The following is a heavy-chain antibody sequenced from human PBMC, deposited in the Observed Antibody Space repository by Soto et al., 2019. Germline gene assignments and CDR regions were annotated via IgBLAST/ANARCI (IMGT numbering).Heavy chain of an antibody. V-gene: IGHV1-8*01. CDR3: ARGGPFDYYGSGSYYQRGYYYYYMDV. Sequence: ASVKVSCKASGYTFTSYDINWLRQATGQGLEWMGWMNPNSGNTGYAQKFQGRVTMTRNTSISTAYMELRSLRSEDTALYYCARGGPFDYYGSGSYYQRGYYYYYMDVWGKGTTVNVSS. D-gene: IGHD3-10*01. J-gene: IGHJ6*03. CDR2: MNPNSGNT. CDR1: GYTFTSYD.